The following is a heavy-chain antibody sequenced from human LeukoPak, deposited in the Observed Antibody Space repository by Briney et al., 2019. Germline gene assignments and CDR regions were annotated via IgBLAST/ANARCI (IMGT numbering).Heavy chain of an antibody. D-gene: IGHD6-13*01. CDR2: VNSDESST. J-gene: IGHJ4*02. V-gene: IGHV3-74*01. Sequence: GGSLILSCAASGFTFSSYWMHWVRQAPGKGLVWVSRVNSDESSTSYADSVKGRFTISRDNTKNTLYLQMNSLRAEDTAVYYCARGGSSRPGYFDYWGQGTLVTVSS. CDR3: ARGGSSRPGYFDY. CDR1: GFTFSSYW.